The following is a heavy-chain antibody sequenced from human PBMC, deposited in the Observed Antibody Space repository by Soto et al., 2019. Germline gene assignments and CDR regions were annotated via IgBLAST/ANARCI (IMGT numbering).Heavy chain of an antibody. Sequence: SETLSLTCTVSGGSISSYYWSWIRQPPGKGLEWIGYIYYSGSTNYNPSLKSRVTISVDTSKNQFSLKLSSVTAADTAVYYCARDFEVRDPYGNYYYPMDVWGQGTTVTVSS. CDR1: GGSISSYY. D-gene: IGHD3-10*01. J-gene: IGHJ6*02. V-gene: IGHV4-59*01. CDR2: IYYSGST. CDR3: ARDFEVRDPYGNYYYPMDV.